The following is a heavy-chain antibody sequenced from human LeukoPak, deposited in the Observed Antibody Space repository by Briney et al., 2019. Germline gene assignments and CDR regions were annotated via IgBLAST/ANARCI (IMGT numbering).Heavy chain of an antibody. J-gene: IGHJ4*02. Sequence: PGGSLRLSCAASGFTVSSNYMSWVRQAPGKGLEWVSVIYSGGSTYYADSVKGRFTISRDNSKNTLYLQMNSLRAEDTAVYYCARERGYSYGYPHDYWGQGTLVTVSS. CDR2: IYSGGST. CDR3: ARERGYSYGYPHDY. V-gene: IGHV3-53*01. D-gene: IGHD5-18*01. CDR1: GFTVSSNY.